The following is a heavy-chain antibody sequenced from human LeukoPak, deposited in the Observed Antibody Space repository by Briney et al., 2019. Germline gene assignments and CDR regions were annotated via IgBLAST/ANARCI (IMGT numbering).Heavy chain of an antibody. CDR1: GDSIRSYY. D-gene: IGHD2-8*01. J-gene: IGHJ3*01. V-gene: IGHV4-59*08. CDR2: THHSGNT. CDR3: AKWSETLKAFDV. Sequence: SETLSLTCSVSGDSIRSYYWNWVRQPPGKSLEWIGYTHHSGNTYYNPPLKSRVTTFVDTSKNQFSLKLTSVTAADTAIYYCAKWSETLKAFDVWGQGTVVTVSS.